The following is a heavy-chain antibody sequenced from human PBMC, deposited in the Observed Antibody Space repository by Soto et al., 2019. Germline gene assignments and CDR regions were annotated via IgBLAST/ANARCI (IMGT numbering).Heavy chain of an antibody. V-gene: IGHV4-39*01. CDR1: GDSISISSYY. J-gene: IGHJ4*02. Sequence: SETLSLTCTISGDSISISSYYWAWIRQPPGKGLEWIGSMYYSENTYYNPSLKSRVTISVDTSKNQFSLRLTSVTAADTAVYYCATHPPYGPLDHWGQGTLVTVSS. CDR2: MYYSENT. D-gene: IGHD4-17*01. CDR3: ATHPPYGPLDH.